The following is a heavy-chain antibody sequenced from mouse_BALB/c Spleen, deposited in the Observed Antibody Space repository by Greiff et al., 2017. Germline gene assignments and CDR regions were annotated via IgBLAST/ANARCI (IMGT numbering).Heavy chain of an antibody. J-gene: IGHJ4*01. V-gene: IGHV5-6*01. D-gene: IGHD1-1*02. CDR3: ARLGGGDAMDY. CDR1: GFTFSSYG. CDR2: ISSGGSYT. Sequence: EVQLVESGGDLVKPGGSLKLSCAASGFTFSSYGMSWVRQTPDKRLEWVATISSGGSYTYYPDSVKGRFTISRDNAKNTLYLQMSSLKSEDTAMYYCARLGGGDAMDYWGQGTSVTVSS.